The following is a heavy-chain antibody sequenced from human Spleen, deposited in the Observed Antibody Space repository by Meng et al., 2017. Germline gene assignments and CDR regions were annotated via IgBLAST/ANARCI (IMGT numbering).Heavy chain of an antibody. D-gene: IGHD3/OR15-3a*01. V-gene: IGHV1-24*01. J-gene: IGHJ6*02. CDR2: FDPEDGET. Sequence: ASVKVSCKVSGYTLTELSMHWVRQAPGKGLEWMGGFDPEDGETIYAQKFQGRVTMTEDTSTDTAYMELSSLRSEDTAVYYCATNGLAPYYYYYGMDVWGQGTTVTVSS. CDR3: ATNGLAPYYYYYGMDV. CDR1: GYTLTELS.